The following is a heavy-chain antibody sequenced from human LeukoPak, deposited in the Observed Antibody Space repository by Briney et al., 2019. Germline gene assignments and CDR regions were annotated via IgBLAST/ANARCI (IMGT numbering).Heavy chain of an antibody. V-gene: IGHV3-48*04. CDR3: ARDRDPGYNDSSGYRRVNAFDI. Sequence: GGSLRPSCAASGFTFSSYAMNWVRQAPGKGLEWVSYIGTTGSTKYYADSVKGRFTISRDNAKDSLYLQMNSLRAEDTAVYYCARDRDPGYNDSSGYRRVNAFDIWGQGTMVTVSS. CDR1: GFTFSSYA. D-gene: IGHD3-22*01. CDR2: IGTTGSTK. J-gene: IGHJ3*02.